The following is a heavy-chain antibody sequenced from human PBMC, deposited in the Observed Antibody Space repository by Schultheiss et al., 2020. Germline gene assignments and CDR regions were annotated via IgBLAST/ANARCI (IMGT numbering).Heavy chain of an antibody. Sequence: GGSLRLSCAASGFTFSSYAMSWVRQAPGKGLEWVSAISGSGGSIYYADSVKGRFTISRDNSKNTLYLQMNSLRAEDTAVYYCARGPDFWSGYYWYYYYMDVWGKGTTVTVSS. J-gene: IGHJ6*03. CDR2: ISGSGGSI. V-gene: IGHV3-23*01. CDR3: ARGPDFWSGYYWYYYYMDV. D-gene: IGHD3-3*01. CDR1: GFTFSSYA.